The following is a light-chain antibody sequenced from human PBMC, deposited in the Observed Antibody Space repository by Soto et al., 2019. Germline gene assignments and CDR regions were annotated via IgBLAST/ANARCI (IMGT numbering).Light chain of an antibody. V-gene: IGLV1-36*01. CDR2: YDD. CDR3: SAWDDSLNGWV. J-gene: IGLJ7*01. CDR1: SSNIGKNN. Sequence: QSVLTQPPSVSAGPGQRVTISCSGSSSNIGKNNVNWYQQLPGQAPKLVIYYDDLLASGVSDRISGSRSDTSASLAITGLQSEDEADYYCSAWDDSLNGWVFGGGTQLTVL.